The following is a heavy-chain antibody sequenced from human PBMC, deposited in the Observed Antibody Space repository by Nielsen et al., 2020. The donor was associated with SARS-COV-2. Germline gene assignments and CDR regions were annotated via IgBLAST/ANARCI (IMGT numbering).Heavy chain of an antibody. CDR3: ARLLDSRVYPTLDY. V-gene: IGHV1-3*01. J-gene: IGHJ4*02. Sequence: ASVKVSCKASGNAFTSHPIHWVRQAPGQRPAWMGWINAGNGNTKYSEKFQGRVTITRDTSASTIYMDLSSLRSDDTAVYYCARLLDSRVYPTLDYWGQGTLVTVSS. CDR2: INAGNGNT. CDR1: GNAFTSHP. D-gene: IGHD3-22*01.